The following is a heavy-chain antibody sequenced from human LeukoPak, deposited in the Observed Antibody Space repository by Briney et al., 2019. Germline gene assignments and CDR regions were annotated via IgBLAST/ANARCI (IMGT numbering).Heavy chain of an antibody. J-gene: IGHJ5*02. CDR1: GESINSSRYY. CDR3: ARTYYYGSGSLNWFDP. CDR2: MYYSGST. V-gene: IGHV4-39*07. Sequence: SETLSLTCTVSGESINSSRYYWGWIRQPPGKGLEWIASMYYSGSTDYNPSLKSRVTISMDTSKNQFSLKLSSVTAADTAVYYCARTYYYGSGSLNWFDPWGQGTLVTVSS. D-gene: IGHD3-10*01.